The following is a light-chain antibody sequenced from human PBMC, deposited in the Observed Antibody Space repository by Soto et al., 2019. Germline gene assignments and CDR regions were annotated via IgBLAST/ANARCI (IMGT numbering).Light chain of an antibody. CDR3: CSYAGSSTFYVV. V-gene: IGLV2-23*03. J-gene: IGLJ2*01. CDR2: EGN. Sequence: QSALTQPASVSGSHGQSITISCTGTSSDVGSYNLVSWYQQHPGKAPKLMIYEGNKRPSGVSNRFSGSKSGNTASLTISGLQSEDESDYYCCSYAGSSTFYVVFGGGTNLTVL. CDR1: SSDVGSYNL.